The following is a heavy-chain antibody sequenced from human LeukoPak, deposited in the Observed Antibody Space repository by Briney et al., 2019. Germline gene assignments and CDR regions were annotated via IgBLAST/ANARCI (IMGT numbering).Heavy chain of an antibody. V-gene: IGHV4-4*07. CDR2: IYTSGST. Sequence: SETLSLTCTVSGGSISSYYWSWIRQPAGKGLEWIGRIYTSGSTNYNPSLKSRVTMSVDTSKNQFSLKLSSVTAADTAVYYCARAPPDTAMVEYFDYWGQGTLVTVSS. J-gene: IGHJ4*02. CDR3: ARAPPDTAMVEYFDY. D-gene: IGHD5-18*01. CDR1: GGSISSYY.